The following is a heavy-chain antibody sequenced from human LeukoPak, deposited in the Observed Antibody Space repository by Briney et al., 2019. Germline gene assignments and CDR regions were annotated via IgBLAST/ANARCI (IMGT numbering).Heavy chain of an antibody. CDR1: GFTSSSYA. Sequence: GGSLRLSCAASGFTSSSYAMSWVRQAPGKGLEWVSTLSGSGCTIYYADSVKGRFSISRDNSKNTLYLQMNSLRSEDTAVYYCARDQEGFDYWGQGTVVTVSS. J-gene: IGHJ4*02. CDR3: ARDQEGFDY. V-gene: IGHV3-23*01. CDR2: LSGSGCTI.